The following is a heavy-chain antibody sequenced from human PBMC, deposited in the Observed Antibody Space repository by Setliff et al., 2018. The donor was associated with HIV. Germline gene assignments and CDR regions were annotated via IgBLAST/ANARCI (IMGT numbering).Heavy chain of an antibody. CDR2: INPNSGGT. J-gene: IGHJ4*02. V-gene: IGHV1-2*02. D-gene: IGHD6-6*01. Sequence: ASVKVSCKASAYTFTAYYIHWVRQAPGQGLEWMGWINPNSGGTNYAQKFQGRVTMTRDTSISTTYMELSRLRSDDTAVYYCARDLNSGPSDYWGQGTLVTVSS. CDR1: AYTFTAYY. CDR3: ARDLNSGPSDY.